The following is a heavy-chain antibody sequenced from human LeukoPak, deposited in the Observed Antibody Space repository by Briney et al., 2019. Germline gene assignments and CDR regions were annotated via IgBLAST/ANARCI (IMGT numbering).Heavy chain of an antibody. CDR3: AKGLHYYGSGSYARSDDY. CDR1: GFTFSSYE. D-gene: IGHD3-10*01. J-gene: IGHJ4*02. CDR2: ISSSGSTI. Sequence: GGSLRLSCAASGFTFSSYEMTWVRQAPGKGLEWVSYISSSGSTIYYADSVKGRFTISRDNAKNSLYLQMNSLRAEDTAVYYCAKGLHYYGSGSYARSDDYWGQGTLVTVSS. V-gene: IGHV3-48*03.